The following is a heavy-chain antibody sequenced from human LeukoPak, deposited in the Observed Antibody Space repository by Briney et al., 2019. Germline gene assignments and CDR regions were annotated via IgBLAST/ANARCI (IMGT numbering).Heavy chain of an antibody. J-gene: IGHJ4*02. CDR2: FYHGGST. CDR1: GYSISTGYY. CDR3: ARSKYYDFWSGYLDY. D-gene: IGHD3-3*01. Sequence: SETLSLTCTVSGYSISTGYYWDWIRQPPGKGLEWIGTFYHGGSTYYNPSLKSRVTISVDTSKNQFSLKLSSVTAADTAVYYCARSKYYDFWSGYLDYWGQGTLVTVSS. V-gene: IGHV4-38-2*02.